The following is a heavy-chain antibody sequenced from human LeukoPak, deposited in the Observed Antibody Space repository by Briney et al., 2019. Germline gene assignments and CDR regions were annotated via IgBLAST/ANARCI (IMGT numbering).Heavy chain of an antibody. D-gene: IGHD3-3*01. Sequence: ASVKVSCKASGYTFTSYYMHWVRQAPGQGLEWMGIINPSGGSTSYAQKFQGRVTMTRDTSTSTVYMELSSLRSEDTAVYYCARENPAGYYDFLSGSYYFDYWGQGTLVTVSS. CDR2: INPSGGST. CDR3: ARENPAGYYDFLSGSYYFDY. V-gene: IGHV1-46*01. CDR1: GYTFTSYY. J-gene: IGHJ4*02.